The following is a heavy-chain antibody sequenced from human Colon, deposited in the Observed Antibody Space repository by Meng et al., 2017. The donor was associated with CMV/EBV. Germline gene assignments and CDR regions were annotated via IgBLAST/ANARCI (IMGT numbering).Heavy chain of an antibody. CDR1: GGSFSNYF. CDR2: IRHSGYT. J-gene: IGHJ5*02. CDR3: AGGTSEAWELLHS. Sequence: QVQLQQWGAGLLKPSVTLSLTCDVYGGSFSNYFWTWIRQPPGKGLEWIGEIRHSGYTYYNPSLKSRVTISIDTSKNQFSLKLNSLTAADTAVYFCAGGTSEAWELLHSWGQGTLVTVSS. V-gene: IGHV4-34*02. D-gene: IGHD1-26*01.